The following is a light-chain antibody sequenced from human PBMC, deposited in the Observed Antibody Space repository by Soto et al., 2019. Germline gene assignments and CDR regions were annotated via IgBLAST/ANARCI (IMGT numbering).Light chain of an antibody. CDR2: SDT. V-gene: IGLV3-21*01. CDR3: QVWDSGSAHVL. Sequence: SYGLTQPPSVSVAPGETARISCGGNNIGSKGVHWYQQKPGQAPVLVIYSDTDLPPVIPERFSGSNSANMATLTISRVEAGDDADYYCQVWDSGSAHVLFGGGTKLTVL. CDR1: NIGSKG. J-gene: IGLJ2*01.